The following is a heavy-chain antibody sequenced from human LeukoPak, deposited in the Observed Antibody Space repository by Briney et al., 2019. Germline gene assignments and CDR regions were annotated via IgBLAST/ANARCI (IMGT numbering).Heavy chain of an antibody. Sequence: SETLSLTCAVYGGSFSEYYWSWIRQSPGKGLEWIAEISQSGSINYNPSLKSRVTISVDASKKQFSLKMSSVTAADTAMYYCARVPTGRNVVAAAARMGWNGAFDIWSQGTMVTVSS. CDR2: ISQSGSI. J-gene: IGHJ3*02. CDR1: GGSFSEYY. V-gene: IGHV4-34*01. D-gene: IGHD2-2*01. CDR3: ARVPTGRNVVAAAARMGWNGAFDI.